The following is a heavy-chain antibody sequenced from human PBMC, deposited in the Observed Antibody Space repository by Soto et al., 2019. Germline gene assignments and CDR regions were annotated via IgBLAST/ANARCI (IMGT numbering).Heavy chain of an antibody. V-gene: IGHV3-15*01. CDR3: TTTTVTTWAWPRGRDY. Sequence: SLRLSCAASGFTFSNAWMSWVRQAPGKGLEWVGRIKSKTDGGTTDYAAPVKGRFTISRDDSKNTLYLQMNSLKTEDTAVYYCTTTTVTTWAWPRGRDYWGQGTLVTVSS. CDR2: IKSKTDGGTT. J-gene: IGHJ4*02. CDR1: GFTFSNAW. D-gene: IGHD4-4*01.